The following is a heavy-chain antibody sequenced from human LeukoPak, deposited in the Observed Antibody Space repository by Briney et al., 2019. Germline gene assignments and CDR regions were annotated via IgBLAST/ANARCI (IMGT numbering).Heavy chain of an antibody. J-gene: IGHJ4*02. D-gene: IGHD1-26*01. CDR2: IYYSGGT. CDR1: GGSISSYY. CDR3: ARHVRRSYHRYFDY. V-gene: IGHV4-59*08. Sequence: ASETLSLTCTVSGGSISSYYWSWVRQPPGKGLEWIGYIYYSGGTSYNPSLKSRVTLSVDTSKNQFSLKLSSVTAADTPVYYCARHVRRSYHRYFDYWGQGTLVTVSS.